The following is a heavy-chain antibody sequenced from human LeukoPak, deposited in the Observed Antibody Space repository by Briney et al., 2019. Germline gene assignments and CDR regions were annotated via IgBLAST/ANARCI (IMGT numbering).Heavy chain of an antibody. CDR2: MNPNSGNT. D-gene: IGHD3-10*01. Sequence: ASVKVSCKASGYTFTSYGINWVRQATGQGLEWMGWMNPNSGNTGYAQKFQGRVTMTRNTSISTAYMELSSLRSEDTAVYYCARYGYYGSGSYYYYYYYGMDVWGQGTTVTVSS. CDR1: GYTFTSYG. V-gene: IGHV1-8*01. CDR3: ARYGYYGSGSYYYYYYYGMDV. J-gene: IGHJ6*02.